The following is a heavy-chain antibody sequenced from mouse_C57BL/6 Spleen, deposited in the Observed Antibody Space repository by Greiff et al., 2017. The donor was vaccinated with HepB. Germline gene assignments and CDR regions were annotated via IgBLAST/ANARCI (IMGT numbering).Heavy chain of an antibody. CDR1: GYTFTDYN. CDR3: ARGEYYGSSFPYAMDY. CDR2: INPNNGGT. Sequence: VQLQQSGPELVKPGASVKIPCKASGYTFTDYNMDWVKQSHGKSLEWIGDINPNNGGTIYNQKFKGKATLTVDKSSSTAYMELRSLTSEDTAVYYCARGEYYGSSFPYAMDYWGQGTSVTVSS. J-gene: IGHJ4*01. V-gene: IGHV1-18*01. D-gene: IGHD1-1*01.